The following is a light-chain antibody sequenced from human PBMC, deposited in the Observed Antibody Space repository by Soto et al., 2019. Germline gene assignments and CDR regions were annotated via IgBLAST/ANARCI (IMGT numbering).Light chain of an antibody. V-gene: IGLV2-14*01. CDR3: GSWDSSLSAYV. CDR2: EVS. CDR1: STDIGYHTY. J-gene: IGLJ1*01. Sequence: QSALTQPASVSGSPGQSITISCTGTSTDIGYHTYVSWYQQHTGKAPELLIFEVSSRPSGIPDRFSGSKSGTSATLGITGFQTGDEADYYCGSWDSSLSAYVFATGTKLTVL.